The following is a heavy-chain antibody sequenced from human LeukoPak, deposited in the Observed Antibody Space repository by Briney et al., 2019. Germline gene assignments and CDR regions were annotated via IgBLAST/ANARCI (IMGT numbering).Heavy chain of an antibody. V-gene: IGHV1-2*06. CDR2: INPNSGGT. Sequence: ASVKVSCKASGYTLTDYYMHWVRQAPGQGLEWMGRINPNSGGTNYAQKFQGRVTMTRDTSISTAYMELSRLRSDDTAVYYCASEGAVAGTRVGNWFDPWGQGTLVTVSS. D-gene: IGHD6-19*01. J-gene: IGHJ5*02. CDR3: ASEGAVAGTRVGNWFDP. CDR1: GYTLTDYY.